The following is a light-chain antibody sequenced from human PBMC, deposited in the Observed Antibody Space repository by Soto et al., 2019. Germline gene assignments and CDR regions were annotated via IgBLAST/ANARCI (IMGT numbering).Light chain of an antibody. CDR1: SSDVGGYNY. V-gene: IGLV2-14*01. Sequence: QSVLTQPASVSGSPGQSITTSCTGISSDVGGYNYVSWYQQHPGKAPKLMIYDVSNRPSGVSNRFSGSKSGNTASLTISGLQAEDEADYYCSSYTSSSTLEGVFGTGTKVTVL. CDR2: DVS. J-gene: IGLJ1*01. CDR3: SSYTSSSTLEGV.